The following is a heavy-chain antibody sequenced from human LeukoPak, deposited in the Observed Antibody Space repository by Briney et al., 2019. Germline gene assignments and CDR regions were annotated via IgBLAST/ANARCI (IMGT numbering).Heavy chain of an antibody. CDR1: GYVFTSYG. CDR3: ARDVRRLQLSTYFFDF. D-gene: IGHD4-17*01. V-gene: IGHV1-18*01. Sequence: GSVGVSCKASGYVFTSYGISWVRQAPGQGLEWMGWISSHTGDTRYAQRFQDRVTMTTDISTTTAYLDLRSLRFDDTAVYYCARDVRRLQLSTYFFDFWGQGTLVSVSS. J-gene: IGHJ4*02. CDR2: ISSHTGDT.